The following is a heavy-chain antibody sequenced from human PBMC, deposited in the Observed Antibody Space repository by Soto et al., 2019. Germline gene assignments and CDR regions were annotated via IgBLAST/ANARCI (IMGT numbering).Heavy chain of an antibody. CDR1: GFTFSSYA. Sequence: GGSLRLSCAASGFTFSSYAMSWVRQAPGKGLEWVSAISGSGGSTYYADSVKGRFTISRDNSKNTLYLQMNSLRAEDTAVYYCAKVHGDSSSSPFYYYYYYMDVWGKGTTVTVSS. CDR3: AKVHGDSSSSPFYYYYYYMDV. CDR2: ISGSGGST. D-gene: IGHD6-6*01. V-gene: IGHV3-23*01. J-gene: IGHJ6*03.